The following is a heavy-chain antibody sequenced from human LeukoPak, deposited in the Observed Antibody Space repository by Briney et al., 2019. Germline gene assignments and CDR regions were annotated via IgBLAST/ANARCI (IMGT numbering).Heavy chain of an antibody. J-gene: IGHJ4*02. CDR3: AHRLDQRTNWNYGNFDY. V-gene: IGHV2-5*02. Sequence: SGPPPVKPTEPLTLTCTFSGFSLTTSGVGVAWIRQPPGQALEWLAVIYWDDDKRYRPSLKNRLTITKDTSRNQVVLTMTNMDPVDTATYYCAHRLDQRTNWNYGNFDYWGQGTLVTVSS. CDR2: IYWDDDK. D-gene: IGHD1-7*01. CDR1: GFSLTTSGVG.